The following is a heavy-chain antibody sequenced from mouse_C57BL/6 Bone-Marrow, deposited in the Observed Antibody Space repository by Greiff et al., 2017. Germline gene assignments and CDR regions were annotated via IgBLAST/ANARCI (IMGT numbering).Heavy chain of an antibody. CDR1: GYTFTSYW. Sequence: VQLQASGAELVKPGASVKLSCKASGYTFTSYWMPWVKQRPGQGLEWIGEIDPSDSYTNYNQKFKGKATLTVDTSSSTAYMQLSSLTSEDSAVYYCARWANWVYWYFDVWGTGTTVTVSS. J-gene: IGHJ1*03. D-gene: IGHD4-1*01. CDR3: ARWANWVYWYFDV. V-gene: IGHV1-50*01. CDR2: IDPSDSYT.